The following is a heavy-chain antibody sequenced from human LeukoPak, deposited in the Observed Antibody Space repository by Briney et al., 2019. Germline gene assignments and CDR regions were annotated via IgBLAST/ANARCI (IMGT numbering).Heavy chain of an antibody. CDR3: AKDGYYYDSSGYYAGRYFDY. CDR1: GFTFSSYG. CDR2: ISGSGGST. J-gene: IGHJ4*02. V-gene: IGHV3-23*01. Sequence: GGSLRLSCAASGFTFSSYGMSWVRQAPGKGLEWVSAISGSGGSTYYADSVKGRFTISRDNSKNTLYLQMNSLRAEDTAVYYCAKDGYYYDSSGYYAGRYFDYWGQGTLVTVSS. D-gene: IGHD3-22*01.